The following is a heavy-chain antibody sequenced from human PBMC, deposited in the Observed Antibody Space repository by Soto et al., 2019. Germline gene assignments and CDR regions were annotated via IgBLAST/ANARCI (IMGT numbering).Heavy chain of an antibody. D-gene: IGHD6-6*01. CDR3: ARAKGIAARPINWFDP. CDR2: INHSGST. Sequence: LSLTCAVYGGSFSCYYWSWIRQPPWKGLEWIGEINHSGSTNYNPSLKSRVTISVDTSKNQFSLKLSSVTAADTAVYYCARAKGIAARPINWFDPWGQGTLVTVSS. V-gene: IGHV4-34*01. J-gene: IGHJ5*02. CDR1: GGSFSCYY.